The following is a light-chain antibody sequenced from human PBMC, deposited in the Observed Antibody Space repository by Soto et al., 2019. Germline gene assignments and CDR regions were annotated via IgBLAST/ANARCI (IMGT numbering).Light chain of an antibody. V-gene: IGKV3-15*01. CDR3: QQYSSSPS. J-gene: IGKJ5*01. CDR2: GAS. Sequence: EIVMTQSPTTLSVSPGERATLSCRASQSVSTNLAWYQQKPGQVPSLLIYGASTRASGIPARFSGSGSGTEFTLNIGSLQSEDFAVYYCQQYSSSPSFGQGTRLEIK. CDR1: QSVSTN.